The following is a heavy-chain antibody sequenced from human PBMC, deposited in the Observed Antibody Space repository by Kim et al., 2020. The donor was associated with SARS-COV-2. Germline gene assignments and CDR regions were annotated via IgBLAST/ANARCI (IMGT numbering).Heavy chain of an antibody. CDR3: ARGGKLVEWFGPPEGMDV. J-gene: IGHJ6*01. D-gene: IGHD3-10*01. V-gene: IGHV3-74*01. Sequence: GPITIARDNAKNKLYLQMNSLRAEDTAVYYCARGGKLVEWFGPPEGMDVWGQGTTVTVSS.